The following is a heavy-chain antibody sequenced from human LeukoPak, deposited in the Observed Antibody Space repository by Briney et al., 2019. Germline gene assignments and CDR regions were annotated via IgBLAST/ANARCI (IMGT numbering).Heavy chain of an antibody. CDR1: GFTFSSYS. CDR3: ARWEQLAAGYYFDY. V-gene: IGHV3-21*01. Sequence: PGWSLRLSCAASGFTFSSYSMNWVRQAPGKGLEWVSSISSSSSYIYYADSVKGRFTISRDNAKNSLYLQMNSLRAEDTAVYYCARWEQLAAGYYFDYWGQGTLVTVSS. CDR2: ISSSSSYI. J-gene: IGHJ4*02. D-gene: IGHD6-13*01.